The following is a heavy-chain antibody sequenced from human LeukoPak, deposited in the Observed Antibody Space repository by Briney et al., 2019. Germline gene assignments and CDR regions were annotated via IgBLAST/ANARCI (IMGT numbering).Heavy chain of an antibody. CDR1: GFTFSTSW. Sequence: GGSLRLSCAASGFTFSTSWMHWVRQAPGKGLMWVSHINTDGSNTNYADSVRGRFTISRDNAKNMLYLQMNGLRAEDTAVYFCARVLSMAGADWGQGTLVTVSS. CDR2: INTDGSNT. V-gene: IGHV3-74*01. CDR3: ARVLSMAGAD. J-gene: IGHJ4*02. D-gene: IGHD6-19*01.